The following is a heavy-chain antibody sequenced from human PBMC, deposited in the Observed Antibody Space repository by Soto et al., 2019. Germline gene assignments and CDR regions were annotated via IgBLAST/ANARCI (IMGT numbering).Heavy chain of an antibody. Sequence: ASVKVSFKVSGGSFREYAMSWVRQAPGQGLEWMGGIIPMFGTPNYAQKFQGRVTIIADESTTTAYMELSSLTSDDTAVYYCARDSTAMVTTSFDYWGQGTLVTVSS. V-gene: IGHV1-69*13. D-gene: IGHD5-18*01. CDR3: ARDSTAMVTTSFDY. J-gene: IGHJ4*02. CDR1: GGSFREYA. CDR2: IIPMFGTP.